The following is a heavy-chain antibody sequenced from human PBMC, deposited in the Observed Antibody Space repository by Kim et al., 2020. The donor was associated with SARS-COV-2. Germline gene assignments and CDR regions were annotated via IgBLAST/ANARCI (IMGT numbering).Heavy chain of an antibody. D-gene: IGHD4-4*01. CDR3: AKVTTLTAPFYDY. J-gene: IGHJ4*02. V-gene: IGHV3-23*01. Sequence: GGSLRLSCAASGFTFSSYALSWVRQAPGKGLEWVSRISASGGDTYYADSVQGRFTISRDNSKNALNLEMNSLRAEDTARYYCAKVTTLTAPFYDYWGQGTLGTVSS. CDR2: ISASGGDT. CDR1: GFTFSSYA.